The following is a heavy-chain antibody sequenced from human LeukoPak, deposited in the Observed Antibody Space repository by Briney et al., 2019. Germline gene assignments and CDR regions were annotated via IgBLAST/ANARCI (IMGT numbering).Heavy chain of an antibody. CDR3: AKDYYYDSGGYFDY. CDR2: ISGSGGST. V-gene: IGHV3-23*01. Sequence: GGSLRLSCAASGFTLSSYAMSWVRQAPGKGLEWVSAISGSGGSTYYADSVKGRFTISRDNSKNTLYLQMNSLRAEDTAVYYCAKDYYYDSGGYFDYWGQGTLVTVSS. CDR1: GFTLSSYA. D-gene: IGHD3-22*01. J-gene: IGHJ4*02.